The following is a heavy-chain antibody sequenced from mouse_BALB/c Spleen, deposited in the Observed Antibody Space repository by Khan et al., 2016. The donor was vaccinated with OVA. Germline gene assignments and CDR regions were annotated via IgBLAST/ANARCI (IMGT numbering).Heavy chain of an antibody. CDR1: GYSITSEYT. CDR2: ISYSGNT. D-gene: IGHD2-4*01. V-gene: IGHV3-2*02. CDR3: AGKDDYDYDRFPS. J-gene: IGHJ3*01. Sequence: VQLKESGPGLVKPSQSLSLTCTVTGYSITSEYTWNWIRQFPGNKLEWMGFISYSGNTRYNPSLKSRISITRDTSKNQFFLQLNSVTSEDTATYYCAGKDDYDYDRFPSWGQGTLVTVSA.